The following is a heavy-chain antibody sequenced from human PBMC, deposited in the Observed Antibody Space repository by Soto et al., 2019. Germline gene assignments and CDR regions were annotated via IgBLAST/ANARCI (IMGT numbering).Heavy chain of an antibody. D-gene: IGHD3-9*01. CDR1: GYTFTSYV. CDR2: INAGNGNT. V-gene: IGHV1-3*01. CDR3: ARAPAATCYYPWGH. Sequence: QVQLVQSEAEMKKPGASVKVSCKASGYTFTSYVIHWVRQAPGQRLEWMGWINAGNGNTEYSQKFQGRVTITRDTSARTAYIELGSLRSEDTAVYYCARAPAATCYYPWGHWGQGTLVTVSS. J-gene: IGHJ4*02.